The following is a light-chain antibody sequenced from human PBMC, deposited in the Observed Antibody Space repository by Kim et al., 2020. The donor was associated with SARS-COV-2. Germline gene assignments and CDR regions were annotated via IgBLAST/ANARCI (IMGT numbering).Light chain of an antibody. CDR1: TGAVTSGDY. J-gene: IGLJ3*02. Sequence: QAVVTQEPSLTVSTGGTVTLTWASSTGAVTSGDYPSWFQQKPGQAPRELIYRTSNKHSWTPARFSGSLLGGKAALTLSGVQPEDEAEYYCLLYYGTTRVFGGGTKLTVL. CDR3: LLYYGTTRV. CDR2: RTS. V-gene: IGLV7-43*01.